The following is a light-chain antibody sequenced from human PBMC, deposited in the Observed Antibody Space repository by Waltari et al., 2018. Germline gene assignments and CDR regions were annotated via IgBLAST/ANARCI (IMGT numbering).Light chain of an antibody. CDR2: EVA. V-gene: IGLV2-14*01. Sequence: QSPLTQPASVSGSPGQSITISSTGTSNDVGGYGYVSCDQQYPGKAPKLIIYEVAYRPSGVSTPFSGSKSGDTASLTISGLQAEDEADYYCSSHTATVPHVFGAGTRVTVV. CDR3: SSHTATVPHV. CDR1: SNDVGGYGY. J-gene: IGLJ1*01.